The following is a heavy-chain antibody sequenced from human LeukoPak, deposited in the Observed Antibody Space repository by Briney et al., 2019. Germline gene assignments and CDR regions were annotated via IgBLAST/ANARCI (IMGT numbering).Heavy chain of an antibody. CDR3: ARGLTYYYDSSGYFGGYFDY. D-gene: IGHD3-22*01. CDR2: INWNGGGT. V-gene: IGHV3-20*01. CDR1: GFKFDDYG. J-gene: IGHJ4*02. Sequence: PGGSLRLSCIASGFKFDDYGMSWVRQVPGKGLEWVSGINWNGGGTGYADSVKGRFTISRDNAKNSLYLQMNSLRPEDTALYHCARGLTYYYDSSGYFGGYFDYWGQGTLVTVSS.